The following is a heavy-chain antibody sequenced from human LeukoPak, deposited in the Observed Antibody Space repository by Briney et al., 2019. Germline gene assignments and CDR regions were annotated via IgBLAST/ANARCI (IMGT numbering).Heavy chain of an antibody. Sequence: PSETLSLTCTVSGGSISSSSYYWGWIRQPPGKGLEWIREINHSGSTNYNPSLKSRVTISVDTSKNQCSLKLSSVTAADTAVYYCARRRQLERRLDYWGQGTLVTVSS. V-gene: IGHV4-39*07. D-gene: IGHD1-1*01. CDR2: INHSGST. J-gene: IGHJ4*02. CDR1: GGSISSSSYY. CDR3: ARRRQLERRLDY.